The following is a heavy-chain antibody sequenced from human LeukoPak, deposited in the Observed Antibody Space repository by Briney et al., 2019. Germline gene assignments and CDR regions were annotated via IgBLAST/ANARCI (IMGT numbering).Heavy chain of an antibody. CDR2: ISAYNGNT. V-gene: IGHV1-18*01. J-gene: IGHJ4*02. D-gene: IGHD2-8*01. CDR1: GYTFTSYG. Sequence: GASVKVSCKASGYTFTSYGISWVRQAPGQGLEWMGWISAYNGNTNYAQKLQGRVTMTTDTSTSTDYMALRSLRSDDTAVYYCARDRLPYCTNGVCFVDYWGQGTLVTVSS. CDR3: ARDRLPYCTNGVCFVDY.